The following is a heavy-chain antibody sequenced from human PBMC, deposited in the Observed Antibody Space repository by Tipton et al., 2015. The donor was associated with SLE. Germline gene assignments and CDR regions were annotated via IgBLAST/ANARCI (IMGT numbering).Heavy chain of an antibody. D-gene: IGHD2-15*01. CDR3: AGLYCSAGSYYCDY. CDR1: GVTISYNY. CDR2: IYSGGST. J-gene: IGHJ4*02. V-gene: IGHV3-53*05. Sequence: AVSGVTISYNYMTWVRQAPGKGLEWVSLIYSGGSTSHTDSVKGRFTMSRDDSKNTVYLQMSSLRTEDTGVYYCAGLYCSAGSYYCDYWGQGTLVTVSS.